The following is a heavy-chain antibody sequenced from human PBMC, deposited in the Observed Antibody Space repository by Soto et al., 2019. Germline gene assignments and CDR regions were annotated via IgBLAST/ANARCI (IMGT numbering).Heavy chain of an antibody. V-gene: IGHV4-30-4*01. J-gene: IGHJ4*02. CDR2: TYYSGYT. D-gene: IGHD4-17*01. Sequence: QVQLQESGPGLVKPSQTLSLTCTVSGDSFSSGDYKWSWIRQPPGKGLEWIGYTYYSGYTYNNPSLKSRLTMSVNTSNTQFSLKLSAVTAADTAGYYCATGGDYVAFDSWGQGTLVTVS. CDR3: ATGGDYVAFDS. CDR1: GDSFSSGDYK.